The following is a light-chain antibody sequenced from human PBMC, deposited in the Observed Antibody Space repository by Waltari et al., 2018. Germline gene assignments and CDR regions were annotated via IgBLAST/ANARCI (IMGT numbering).Light chain of an antibody. V-gene: IGKV1-39*01. CDR1: PTIEHF. CDR3: QQSYTKWYT. J-gene: IGKJ2*01. CDR2: PAS. Sequence: DIQMTQSPSSLSASVGDRVTVTCRDNPTIEHFLNWDQQKPGQAPNLLIYPASTLQSGVPSRFSGSGSGTEFTLTITSLQPEDFATYYCQQSYTKWYTFGQGTKLQMK.